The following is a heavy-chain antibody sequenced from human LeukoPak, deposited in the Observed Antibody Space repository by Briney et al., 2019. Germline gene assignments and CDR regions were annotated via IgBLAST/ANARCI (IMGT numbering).Heavy chain of an antibody. CDR3: ARESSGWSYTFDY. V-gene: IGHV3-53*01. CDR2: IYSGGYT. Sequence: GGSLRLSCVASEFTVSSNYMIWVRQAPGKGLEWVSVIYSGGYTYYADSVKGRFTVSRDSSKNTLYLQMNSLRDEDTAVYYCARESSGWSYTFDYWGQGTLVTVSS. D-gene: IGHD6-19*01. J-gene: IGHJ4*02. CDR1: EFTVSSNY.